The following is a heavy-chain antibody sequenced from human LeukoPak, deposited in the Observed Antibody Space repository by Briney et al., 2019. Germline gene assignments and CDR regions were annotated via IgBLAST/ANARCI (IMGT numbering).Heavy chain of an antibody. CDR2: IKQDGSEK. CDR1: GFTFSSYW. V-gene: IGHV3-7*01. CDR3: ARDKGGPYYDFWSGYYPEYFDY. Sequence: GGSLRLSCAASGFTFSSYWMSWVRQAPGKGLEWVANIKQDGSEKYYVDSVKVRFTISRDNAKNSLYLQMNSLRAEDTAVYYCARDKGGPYYDFWSGYYPEYFDYWGQGTLVTVSS. J-gene: IGHJ4*02. D-gene: IGHD3-3*01.